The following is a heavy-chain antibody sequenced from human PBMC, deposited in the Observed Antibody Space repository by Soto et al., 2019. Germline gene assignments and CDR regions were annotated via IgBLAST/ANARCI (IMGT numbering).Heavy chain of an antibody. J-gene: IGHJ3*02. CDR1: VFTFISYW. CDR2: IKQDGSEK. V-gene: IGHV3-7*01. CDR3: ARWSYGGNSLDAFDI. Sequence: GWSLRLACASSVFTFISYWMRWVRQAPGKGLGWVANIKQDGSEKYYVDSVKGRFTISRDNAKNSLYLQMNSLRAEDTAVYYCARWSYGGNSLDAFDIWGQGTMVTVSS. D-gene: IGHD4-17*01.